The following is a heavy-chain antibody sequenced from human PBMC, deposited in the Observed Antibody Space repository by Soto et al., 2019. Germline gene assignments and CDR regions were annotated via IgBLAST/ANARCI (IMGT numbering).Heavy chain of an antibody. D-gene: IGHD3-3*01. J-gene: IGHJ6*02. Sequence: PSETLSLTCAVSGGSISSGGYSWSWIRQPPGKGLEWIGYIYHSGSTYYNPSLKSRVTISVDRSKNQFSLKLSSVTAADTAVYYCASGRNDFWSGSPNYGMDVWGQGTTVTVSS. CDR2: IYHSGST. CDR1: GGSISSGGYS. V-gene: IGHV4-30-2*01. CDR3: ASGRNDFWSGSPNYGMDV.